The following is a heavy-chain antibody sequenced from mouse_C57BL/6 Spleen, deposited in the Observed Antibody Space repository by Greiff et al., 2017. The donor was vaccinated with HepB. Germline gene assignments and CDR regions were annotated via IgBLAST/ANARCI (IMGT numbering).Heavy chain of an antibody. D-gene: IGHD1-1*01. CDR3: AREITTVVAPDWYFDV. CDR1: GYTFTSYW. V-gene: IGHV1-64*01. J-gene: IGHJ1*03. CDR2: IHPNSGST. Sequence: QVQLQQPGAELVKPGASVKLSCKASGYTFTSYWMHWVKQRPGQGLEWIGMIHPNSGSTNYNEKFKSKATLTVDKSSSTAYMQLSSLTSEDSAVYYCAREITTVVAPDWYFDVWGTGTTVTVSS.